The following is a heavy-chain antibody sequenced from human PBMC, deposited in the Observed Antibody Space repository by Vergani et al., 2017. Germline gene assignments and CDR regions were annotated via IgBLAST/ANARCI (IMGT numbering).Heavy chain of an antibody. Sequence: QVQLVQSGAEVKKPGSSVKVSCKASGGTFSSYAISWVRQAPGQGLEWMGRIIPIFGTANYAQKVQGRVTITADETTSTAYMELSSLRSEDTAVYYCARDWHDVSSGWPLPMGFDPWGQGTLVTVSS. D-gene: IGHD3-10*01. J-gene: IGHJ5*02. V-gene: IGHV1-69*18. CDR2: IIPIFGTA. CDR1: GGTFSSYA. CDR3: ARDWHDVSSGWPLPMGFDP.